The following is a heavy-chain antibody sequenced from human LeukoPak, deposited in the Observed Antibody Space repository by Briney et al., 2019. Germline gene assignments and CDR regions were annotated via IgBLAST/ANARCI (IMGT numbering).Heavy chain of an antibody. J-gene: IGHJ4*02. Sequence: SETLSLTCTVSTGSISSSSYYWGWIRQPPGKGLEWIGSIYYSGSTYYNPSLKSRVTVSVDTSKNQFSLSLSSVTAADTAVYHCARHSGIGMAQLYFDYWGQGTLVTVSS. CDR3: ARHSGIGMAQLYFDY. D-gene: IGHD1-26*01. CDR2: IYYSGST. V-gene: IGHV4-39*01. CDR1: TGSISSSSYY.